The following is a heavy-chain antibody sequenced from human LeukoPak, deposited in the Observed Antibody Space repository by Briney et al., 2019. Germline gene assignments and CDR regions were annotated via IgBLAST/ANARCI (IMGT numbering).Heavy chain of an antibody. J-gene: IGHJ5*02. CDR3: ARRGGWYVRWFDP. CDR1: GGSISSSSYY. D-gene: IGHD6-19*01. Sequence: SETLSLTCTVSGGSISSSSYYWGWIRQPPGTGLEWIGSIYYSGSTYYNPSLKSRVTISVDTSKNQFSLKLSSVTAADTAVYYCARRGGWYVRWFDPWGQGTLVTVSS. V-gene: IGHV4-39*01. CDR2: IYYSGST.